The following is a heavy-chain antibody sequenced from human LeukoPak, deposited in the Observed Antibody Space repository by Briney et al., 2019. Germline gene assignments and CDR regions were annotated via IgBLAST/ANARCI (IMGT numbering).Heavy chain of an antibody. CDR2: ISAYNGNT. D-gene: IGHD5-18*01. V-gene: IGHV1-18*01. CDR1: GYTFTSYG. Sequence: ASVKVSCKASGYTFTSYGISWVRQAPGQGLEWMGWISAYNGNTNYAQKLQGRVTITTDESTSTAYMELSSLRSEDTAVYYCARSNSGYSYGHFDYWGQGTLVTVSS. CDR3: ARSNSGYSYGHFDY. J-gene: IGHJ4*02.